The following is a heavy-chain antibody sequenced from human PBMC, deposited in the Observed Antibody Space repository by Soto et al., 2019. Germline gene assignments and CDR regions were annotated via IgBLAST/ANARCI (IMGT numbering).Heavy chain of an antibody. CDR3: ARGEGYFDWSAPRY. CDR1: GFTFSSNS. CDR2: ISSSSTYI. D-gene: IGHD3-9*01. Sequence: EVQLVESGGGLVKPGGSLRLSCAASGFTFSSNSMHRVRQAPGKGLEWVSSISSSSTYIKYADSLKGRFTISRDNAMNSLYLQTNSLRAEDTAIYYCARGEGYFDWSAPRYWGQGTLVTVSS. J-gene: IGHJ4*02. V-gene: IGHV3-21*01.